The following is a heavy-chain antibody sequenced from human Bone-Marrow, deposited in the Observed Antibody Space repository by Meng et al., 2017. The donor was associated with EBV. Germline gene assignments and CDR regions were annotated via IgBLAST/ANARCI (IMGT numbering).Heavy chain of an antibody. CDR3: AKRRTAINGWPRDFDY. CDR2: INSDGSST. CDR1: GFTFSCYW. Sequence: EVQLXXXXXGLVXPXXXLRLXXXASGFTFSCYWMHWVRQAPGKGLVWVSRINSDGSSTSYAGSVKGRFTISRDNAKNTLYLQMNSLRAEDTAVYYCAKRRTAINGWPRDFDYWGQGTLVTVSS. J-gene: IGHJ4*02. V-gene: IGHV3-74*01. D-gene: IGHD6-19*01.